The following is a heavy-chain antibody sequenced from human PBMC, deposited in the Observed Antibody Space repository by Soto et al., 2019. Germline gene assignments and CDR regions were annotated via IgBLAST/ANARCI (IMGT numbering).Heavy chain of an antibody. CDR1: GGSISSGDYY. Sequence: SETLSLTCTVSGGSISSGDYYWSWIRQPPGKGLEWIGYIYYSGSTNYNPSLKSRVTISVDTSKNQFSLKLSSVTAADTAVYYCASDFPRPRGESYLGDAFDIWGQGTMVTVSS. CDR2: IYYSGST. CDR3: ASDFPRPRGESYLGDAFDI. J-gene: IGHJ3*02. V-gene: IGHV4-30-4*01. D-gene: IGHD1-26*01.